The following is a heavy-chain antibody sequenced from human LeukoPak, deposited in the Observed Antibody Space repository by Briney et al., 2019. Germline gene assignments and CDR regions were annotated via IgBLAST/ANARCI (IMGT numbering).Heavy chain of an antibody. CDR1: GFTFSSYW. CDR3: ARDSGYSSGWYLFDY. D-gene: IGHD6-19*01. CDR2: IKTDGSEK. J-gene: IGHJ4*02. Sequence: GGSLRLSCAASGFTFSSYWMSWVRQAPGKGLEWVANIKTDGSEKYYEDSVKGRFTISRDNAKDSLYLQMNSLRAEDTAVYYCARDSGYSSGWYLFDYWGQGTLVTVSS. V-gene: IGHV3-7*01.